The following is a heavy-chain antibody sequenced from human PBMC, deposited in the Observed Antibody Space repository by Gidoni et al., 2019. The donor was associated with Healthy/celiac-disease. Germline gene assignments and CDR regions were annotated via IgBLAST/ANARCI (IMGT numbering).Heavy chain of an antibody. CDR3: ARTGDFGVVIGAFDI. CDR2: IYYSGST. V-gene: IGHV4-61*01. Sequence: QVQLQESGPGLVKPSETLSLTCTVSGGSVSSGSYYWSWIRQPPGKGLEWIGYIYYSGSTNYNPSRKSRVTISVDTSKNQFSLKLSSVTAADTAVYYCARTGDFGVVIGAFDIWGQGTMVTVSS. CDR1: GGSVSSGSYY. D-gene: IGHD3-3*01. J-gene: IGHJ3*02.